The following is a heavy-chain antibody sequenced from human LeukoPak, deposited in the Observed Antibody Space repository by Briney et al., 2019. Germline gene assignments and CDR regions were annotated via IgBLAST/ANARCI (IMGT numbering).Heavy chain of an antibody. V-gene: IGHV4-59*12. CDR2: IYYSGST. Sequence: SETLSLTCTVSGGSISSYYWSWIRQPPGKGLEWIGYIYYSGSTNYNPSLKSRVTISVDTSKNQFSLKLSSVTAADTAVYYCARDRDTAMATFDYWGQGTLVTVSS. CDR3: ARDRDTAMATFDY. D-gene: IGHD5-18*01. CDR1: GGSISSYY. J-gene: IGHJ4*02.